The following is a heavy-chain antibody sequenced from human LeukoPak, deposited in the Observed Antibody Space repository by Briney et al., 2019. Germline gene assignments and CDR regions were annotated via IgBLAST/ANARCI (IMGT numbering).Heavy chain of an antibody. D-gene: IGHD3-22*01. CDR3: ARAHDSSGYYGGFFDY. J-gene: IGHJ4*02. CDR1: GGSISSSSYY. Sequence: SETLSLTCTASGGSISSSSYYWGWIRQPPGKGLEWIGSIYYSGSTYYNPSLKSRVTISVDTSKNQFSLKLSSVTAADTAVYYCARAHDSSGYYGGFFDYWGQGTLVTVSS. V-gene: IGHV4-39*07. CDR2: IYYSGST.